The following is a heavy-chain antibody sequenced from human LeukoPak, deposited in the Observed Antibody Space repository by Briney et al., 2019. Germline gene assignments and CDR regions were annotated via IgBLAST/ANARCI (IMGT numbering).Heavy chain of an antibody. Sequence: SQTLSLTCTVSGGSISSGSYYWSWIRQPAGKGLEWIGRIYTSGSTNYNPSLKSRVTISVDTSKNQFSLKLSSVTAADTAVYYCARVGPEPWERGAFDIWGQGTMVTVSS. V-gene: IGHV4-61*02. CDR2: IYTSGST. CDR3: ARVGPEPWERGAFDI. D-gene: IGHD1-26*01. CDR1: GGSISSGSYY. J-gene: IGHJ3*02.